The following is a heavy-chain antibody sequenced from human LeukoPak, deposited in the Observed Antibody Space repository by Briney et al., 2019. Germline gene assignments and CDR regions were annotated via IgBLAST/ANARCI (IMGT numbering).Heavy chain of an antibody. J-gene: IGHJ3*02. CDR3: ARSDYHNSGSHTVFDAFDI. V-gene: IGHV4-59*01. D-gene: IGHD3-10*01. CDR2: IDDSGNT. CDR1: GGSISRYY. Sequence: SETLSLTCTVSGGSISRYYWSWIRRPPGKGLEWIGYIDDSGNTNYNPSLKSQVTISVDKSKNQFSLKLSFVTAADTAMYYCARSDYHNSGSHTVFDAFDIWGQGTRVTVSS.